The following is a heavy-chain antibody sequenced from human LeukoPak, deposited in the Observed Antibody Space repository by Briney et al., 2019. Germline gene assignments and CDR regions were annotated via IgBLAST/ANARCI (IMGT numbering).Heavy chain of an antibody. CDR2: IRSSDNTI. CDR1: GFSFTNYE. J-gene: IGHJ5*02. Sequence: GGSLRLSCAASGFSFTNYEMNWVRQAPGKGLEWVSYIRSSDNTIYYADSVKGRFTLSRDNAINLVHLQMNSLRAEDTAVYYCVRSARDCSSTSCRLDPWGQGTLVTVSS. CDR3: VRSARDCSSTSCRLDP. D-gene: IGHD2-2*01. V-gene: IGHV3-48*03.